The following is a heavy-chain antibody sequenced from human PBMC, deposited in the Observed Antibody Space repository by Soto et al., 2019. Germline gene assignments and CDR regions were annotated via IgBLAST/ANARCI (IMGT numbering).Heavy chain of an antibody. CDR2: VNPNTGNT. D-gene: IGHD3-10*01. J-gene: IGHJ5*01. CDR1: GYTFRRYD. CDR3: ARAYGAGAFDL. V-gene: IGHV1-8*01. Sequence: QVQLVQSGAEVKKPGASVKVSCTGSGYTFRRYDIHWVRQATGQGLEWMGWVNPNTGNTGYAQKFQGRVTMTRDMSKSSAYMELNSLTSEDTAIYYCARAYGAGAFDLWGKGTLVSVSS.